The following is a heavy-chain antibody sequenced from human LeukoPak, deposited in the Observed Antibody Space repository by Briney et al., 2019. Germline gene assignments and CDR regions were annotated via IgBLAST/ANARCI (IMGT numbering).Heavy chain of an antibody. Sequence: GGSLRLSCAASGFTFSSYSMNWVGQAPGKGVEGVANIKQDGSEKYYVDSVKGRFTISRDNAKNSLYLQMNSLRAEDTAVYYCARDRRNYYDSSVYYDYWGQGTLVTVSS. D-gene: IGHD3-22*01. V-gene: IGHV3-7*01. CDR2: IKQDGSEK. J-gene: IGHJ4*02. CDR1: GFTFSSYS. CDR3: ARDRRNYYDSSVYYDY.